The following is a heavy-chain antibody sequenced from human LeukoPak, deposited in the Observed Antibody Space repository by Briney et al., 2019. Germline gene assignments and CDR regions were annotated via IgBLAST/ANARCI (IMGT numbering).Heavy chain of an antibody. Sequence: SETLSLTCAVYGGSFSGYYWSWIRQPPGKGLEWIGEINHSGSTNYNPSLKSRVTISVDTSKNQFSLKLSSVTAADTAVYYCARAVGATRGGYYYYYYMDVWGKGTTVTISS. CDR1: GGSFSGYY. J-gene: IGHJ6*03. CDR3: ARAVGATRGGYYYYYYMDV. D-gene: IGHD1-26*01. V-gene: IGHV4-34*01. CDR2: INHSGST.